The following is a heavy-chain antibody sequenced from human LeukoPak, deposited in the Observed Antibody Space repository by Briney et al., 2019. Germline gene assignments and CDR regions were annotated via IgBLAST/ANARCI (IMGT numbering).Heavy chain of an antibody. Sequence: ASVKVSCKASGYTFTSYGISWVRQAPGQGLEWMGWISAYNGNTNYAQKLQGRVTMTRDTSTSTVYMELSSLRSEDTAVYYCARANLNTANDYWGQGTLVTVSS. CDR3: ARANLNTANDY. CDR2: ISAYNGNT. J-gene: IGHJ4*02. V-gene: IGHV1-18*01. D-gene: IGHD5-18*01. CDR1: GYTFTSYG.